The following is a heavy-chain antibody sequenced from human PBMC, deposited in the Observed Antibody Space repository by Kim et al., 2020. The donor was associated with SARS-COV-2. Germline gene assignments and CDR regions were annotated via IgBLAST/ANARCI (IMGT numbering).Heavy chain of an antibody. Sequence: SETLSLTCTVSGGSISSYYWSWIRQPPGKGLEWIGYIYYSGSTNYNPSLKSRVTISVDTSKNQFSLKLSSVTAADTAVYYCARGGSIAAAGIDYWRQGTLVTVSS. J-gene: IGHJ4*02. CDR3: ARGGSIAAAGIDY. CDR1: GGSISSYY. D-gene: IGHD6-13*01. V-gene: IGHV4-59*13. CDR2: IYYSGST.